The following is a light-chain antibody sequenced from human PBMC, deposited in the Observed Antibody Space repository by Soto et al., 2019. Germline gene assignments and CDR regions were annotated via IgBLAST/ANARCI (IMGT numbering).Light chain of an antibody. CDR2: DGS. CDR1: QSVNTF. CDR3: QQRRKWQLP. Sequence: EIVLTQSPGTLSLSPGEGATLSCRASQSVNTFLAWYQQKRGQARRLLIYDGSKRATGIQARFNGGASGTDFPLAISSLEPEDFAVYYCQQRRKWQLPFGGGPPVEIK. J-gene: IGKJ4*01. V-gene: IGKV3-11*01.